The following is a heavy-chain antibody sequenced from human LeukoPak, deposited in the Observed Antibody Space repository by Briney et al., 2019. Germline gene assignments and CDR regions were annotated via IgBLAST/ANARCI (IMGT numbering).Heavy chain of an antibody. CDR2: IKQDGSEK. Sequence: GGSLSLSCAVSGFTHSSYWMSWVRQAPGKGVEGVANIKQDGSEKYYVDSVKGRFTISRDNAKNSLYLQMNSLRAEDTAVYYCARDRRYYYGTGSCYYFDYWGQGTLVTVSS. D-gene: IGHD3-10*01. V-gene: IGHV3-7*01. CDR1: GFTHSSYW. J-gene: IGHJ4*02. CDR3: ARDRRYYYGTGSCYYFDY.